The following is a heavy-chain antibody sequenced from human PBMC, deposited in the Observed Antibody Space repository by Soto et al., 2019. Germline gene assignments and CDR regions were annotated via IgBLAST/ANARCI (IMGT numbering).Heavy chain of an antibody. D-gene: IGHD1-1*01. CDR2: VYHSGST. CDR3: ASTSTSGTRFDY. Sequence: QVQLQESGPGLVKPSGTLSLTCAVSGGSISTSNWWSWVRQPPGKGLEWIGEVYHSGSTNYTPSFKSRVAMSVDKSKNQFPLKLNSVTAADTALYYCASTSTSGTRFDYWGQGSLVTVSS. V-gene: IGHV4-4*02. J-gene: IGHJ4*02. CDR1: GGSISTSNW.